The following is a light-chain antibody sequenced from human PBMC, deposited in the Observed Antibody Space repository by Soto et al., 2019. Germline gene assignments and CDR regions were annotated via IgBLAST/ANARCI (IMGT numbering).Light chain of an antibody. CDR2: EVS. Sequence: QLVLPQPASVSGSPGQSITISCTGTSSDVGGYNYVSWYQQHPGKAPKLMIYEVSNRPSGVSNRFSGSKSGNTASLTISGLQAEDEADYYCSSYTSSSTPFVFGTGTKLTVL. CDR1: SSDVGGYNY. V-gene: IGLV2-14*01. CDR3: SSYTSSSTPFV. J-gene: IGLJ1*01.